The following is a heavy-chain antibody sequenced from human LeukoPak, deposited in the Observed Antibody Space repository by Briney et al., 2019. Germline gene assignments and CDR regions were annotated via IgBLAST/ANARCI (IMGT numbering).Heavy chain of an antibody. CDR3: ASPSGFSGYEPFDY. CDR1: GYTLTGYY. J-gene: IGHJ4*02. CDR2: INPNSGGT. D-gene: IGHD5-12*01. V-gene: IGHV1-2*02. Sequence: ASVKVSCKASGYTLTGYYMHWVRQAPGQGLEWMGWINPNSGGTNYAQKFQGRVTVTRDTSISTAYMELSGLRSDDTAVYYCASPSGFSGYEPFDYWGQGTLVTVSS.